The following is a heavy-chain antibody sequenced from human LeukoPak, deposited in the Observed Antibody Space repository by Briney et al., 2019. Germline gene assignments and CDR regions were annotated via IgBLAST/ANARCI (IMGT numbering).Heavy chain of an antibody. CDR1: VYTFTNFY. CDR2: MNPNSGDT. Sequence: ASVKASCKASVYTFTNFYIHWVRQAPGQGLEWMGWMNPNSGDTSYAREFQDRVTMTRDTSLSTAYMELSRLRSDDTAVYFCARRPINCIITNCYVDYWGQGTLVTVPS. V-gene: IGHV1-2*02. J-gene: IGHJ4*02. D-gene: IGHD2-2*01. CDR3: ARRPINCIITNCYVDY.